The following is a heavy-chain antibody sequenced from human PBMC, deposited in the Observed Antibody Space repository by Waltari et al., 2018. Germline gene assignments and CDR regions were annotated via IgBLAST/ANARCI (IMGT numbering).Heavy chain of an antibody. CDR2: VDPEDGET. Sequence: EVQLVQSVAEVTKPGATVKISCKASGYTFPDYYIHWLQPAPGKGLEWMGRVDPEDGETIYAEKFQCRVTITADTSTDTAYMELSSLRSEDTAVYYCATDPAAAGQDYWGQGTLVTVSS. V-gene: IGHV1-69-2*01. CDR3: ATDPAAAGQDY. CDR1: GYTFPDYY. D-gene: IGHD6-13*01. J-gene: IGHJ4*02.